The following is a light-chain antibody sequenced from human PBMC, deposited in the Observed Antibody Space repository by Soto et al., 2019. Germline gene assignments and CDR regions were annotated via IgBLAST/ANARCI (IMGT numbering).Light chain of an antibody. V-gene: IGLV2-23*01. CDR2: EGS. J-gene: IGLJ2*01. CDR3: CAYAGSSAWV. CDR1: SSDVGSYNL. Sequence: QSALTQPASVSGSPGQSITISCNGTSSDVGSYNLVSWYQQHPGKAPKLMIYEGSKRPSGVSYRCSGSKSGNTASLTISGLQAEDDADYYCCAYAGSSAWVFGGGTKLTVL.